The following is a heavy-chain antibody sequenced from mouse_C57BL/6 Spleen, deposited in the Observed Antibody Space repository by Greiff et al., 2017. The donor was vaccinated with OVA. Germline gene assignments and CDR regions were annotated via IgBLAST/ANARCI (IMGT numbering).Heavy chain of an antibody. V-gene: IGHV5-17*01. CDR3: ARKDYSYWYFDV. Sequence: EVHLVESGGGLVKPGGSLKLSCAASGFTFSDYGMHWVRQAPEKGLEWVAYISSGSSTIYYADTVKGRFTISRDNAKNTLFLQMTSLRSEDTAMYYCARKDYSYWYFDVWGTGTTVTVSS. CDR1: GFTFSDYG. J-gene: IGHJ1*03. CDR2: ISSGSSTI. D-gene: IGHD2-13*01.